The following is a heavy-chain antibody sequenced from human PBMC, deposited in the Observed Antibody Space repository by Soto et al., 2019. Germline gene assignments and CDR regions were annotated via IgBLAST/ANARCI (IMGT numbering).Heavy chain of an antibody. CDR3: ARAVSMVRGVTELGY. CDR2: IIPILGIA. CDR1: GGTFSSYT. V-gene: IGHV1-69*02. J-gene: IGHJ4*02. D-gene: IGHD3-10*01. Sequence: QVQLVQSGAEVKKPGSSVKVSCKASGGTFSSYTISWVRQAPGQGLEWMGRIIPILGIANYAQKFQGRVTITADKSTSTAYMELRSLRSEDTAVYYCARAVSMVRGVTELGYWGQGTLVTVSS.